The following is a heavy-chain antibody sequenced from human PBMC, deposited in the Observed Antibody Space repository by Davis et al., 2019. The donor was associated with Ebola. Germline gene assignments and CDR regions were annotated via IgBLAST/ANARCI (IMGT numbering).Heavy chain of an antibody. CDR1: GFTFSSYA. V-gene: IGHV3-23*01. J-gene: IGHJ4*02. D-gene: IGHD2-21*01. Sequence: PGGSLRLSCPASGFTFSSYAMTWVRQAPGKGLEWVSSISGSGGSTYYADSVKGRFTISRDNSKNTLYLQMNSLRAEDTAVYYCAKDRTQYFAGGAYWGQGTLVTVS. CDR3: AKDRTQYFAGGAY. CDR2: ISGSGGST.